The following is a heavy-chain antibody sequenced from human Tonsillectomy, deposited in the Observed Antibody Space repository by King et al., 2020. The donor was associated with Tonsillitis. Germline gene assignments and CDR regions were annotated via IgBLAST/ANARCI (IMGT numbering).Heavy chain of an antibody. CDR2: ISWNSGSI. CDR3: AKVNSDYVYTPYYFDY. CDR1: GFTFDDYA. V-gene: IGHV3-9*01. J-gene: IGHJ4*02. D-gene: IGHD4-11*01. Sequence: VQLVESGGGLVQPGRSLRLSCAASGFTFDDYAMHWVRQAPGKGLEWVSGISWNSGSIGYADSVKGRFTISRDNAKNSLYLQMNSLRAEDTALYYCAKVNSDYVYTPYYFDYWGQGTLVTVSS.